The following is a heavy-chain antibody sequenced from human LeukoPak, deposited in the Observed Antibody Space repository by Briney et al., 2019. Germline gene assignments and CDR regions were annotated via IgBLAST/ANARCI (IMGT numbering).Heavy chain of an antibody. J-gene: IGHJ6*02. Sequence: SETLSLTCTVSGGSISSYYWSWIRQPPGKGLEWIGYIYYSGSTNYNPSLKSRVTISVDTSKNQFSLKLSSVTAADTAVYYCARDGALWFGDYYYYDMDVWGQGTTVTVSS. CDR3: ARDGALWFGDYYYYDMDV. CDR2: IYYSGST. V-gene: IGHV4-59*01. CDR1: GGSISSYY. D-gene: IGHD3-10*01.